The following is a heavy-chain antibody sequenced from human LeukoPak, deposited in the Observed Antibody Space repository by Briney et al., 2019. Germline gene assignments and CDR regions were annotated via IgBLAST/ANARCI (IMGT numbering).Heavy chain of an antibody. D-gene: IGHD2-15*01. CDR2: IYHSGST. J-gene: IGHJ6*03. Sequence: SETLSLTCTVSGYSISSGYYWGWIRQPPGKGLEWIGSIYHSGSTYYNPSLESRVTISVDTSKNQFSLKLSSVTAADTAVYYCARGLLDFYYYYYMDVWGKGTTVTVSS. CDR3: ARGLLDFYYYYYMDV. CDR1: GYSISSGYY. V-gene: IGHV4-38-2*02.